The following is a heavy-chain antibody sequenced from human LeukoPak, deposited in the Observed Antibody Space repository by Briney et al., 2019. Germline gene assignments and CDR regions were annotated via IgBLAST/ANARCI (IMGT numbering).Heavy chain of an antibody. CDR1: GFTFSSYS. V-gene: IGHV3-21*01. CDR3: ARARYHYDNTGHSYWYFDL. Sequence: PGGSLRLSCAASGFTFSSYSMNWVRQAPGKGLEWVSSISSGSTYIYYADSVKGRFTISRDNAKNSLYLQMNSLRADDTAVYYCARARYHYDNTGHSYWYFDLWGRGTLVTVSS. D-gene: IGHD3-9*01. J-gene: IGHJ2*01. CDR2: ISSGSTYI.